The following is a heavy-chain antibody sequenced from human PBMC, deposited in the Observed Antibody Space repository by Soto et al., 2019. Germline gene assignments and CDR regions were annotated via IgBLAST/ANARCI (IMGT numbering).Heavy chain of an antibody. V-gene: IGHV4-30-4*01. J-gene: IGHJ4*02. CDR2: VYYSGTT. Sequence: QVQLQEWGPGLVKPSQTLSLTCTVSGGSIRNGDYSWGWIRQPPGKGLEWIGYVYYSGTTYSHPSLKSLVTISVDTAENEFSLRLSSVTAADTAVYYCVTVNLVGAAYYFDYWCPGTLVTVSS. D-gene: IGHD1-26*01. CDR3: VTVNLVGAAYYFDY. CDR1: GGSIRNGDYS.